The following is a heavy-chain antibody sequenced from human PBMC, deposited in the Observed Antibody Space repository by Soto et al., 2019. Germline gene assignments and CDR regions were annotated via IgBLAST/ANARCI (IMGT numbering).Heavy chain of an antibody. V-gene: IGHV4-39*01. CDR2: LFYTGST. CDR3: ARSTGMNDLAL. J-gene: IGHJ1*01. Sequence: SETLSLTCTVSGDSISSNSHYWNWVRRPPGKGLEWIASLFYTGSTYYSPSLKSRVTISADTSKNQFFLKLTSVTAADTAVYYCARSTGMNDLALWGQGTLVPV. CDR1: GDSISSNSHY. D-gene: IGHD1-1*01.